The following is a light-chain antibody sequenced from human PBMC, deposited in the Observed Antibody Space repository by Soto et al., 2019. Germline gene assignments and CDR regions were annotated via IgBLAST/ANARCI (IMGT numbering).Light chain of an antibody. CDR2: VVS. CDR3: SSYAGSSNVV. Sequence: QSALTQPPSASGSPGQSVTISCTGTSSDVGGYNYVSWYQQHPGKAPKLMIYVVSKRPSGVPDRFSGSKSGNTASLTVSGLQAEDEADYYCSSYAGSSNVVFGGGTKLTVL. V-gene: IGLV2-8*01. J-gene: IGLJ2*01. CDR1: SSDVGGYNY.